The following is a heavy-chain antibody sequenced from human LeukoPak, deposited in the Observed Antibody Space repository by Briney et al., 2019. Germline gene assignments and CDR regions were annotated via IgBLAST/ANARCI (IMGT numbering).Heavy chain of an antibody. CDR3: AKAGANWFDP. J-gene: IGHJ5*02. CDR2: ISRSGDNT. Sequence: PGGSLRLSCAVSGFTFSGYAMSWVRQAPGKGLQWVSTISRSGDNTYYADSVKGRFTISRDNSKNTLYVQMNSLRAEDTAIYYCAKAGANWFDPWGQGTLVTVSS. V-gene: IGHV3-23*01. CDR1: GFTFSGYA. D-gene: IGHD3-10*01.